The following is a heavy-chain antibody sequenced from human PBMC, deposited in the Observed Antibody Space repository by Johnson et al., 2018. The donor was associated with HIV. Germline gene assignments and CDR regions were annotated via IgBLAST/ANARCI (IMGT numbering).Heavy chain of an antibody. CDR1: GFTFDDYA. D-gene: IGHD2-8*01. CDR3: AREGGIVLSPGSFDI. J-gene: IGHJ3*02. V-gene: IGHV3-9*01. Sequence: VQLVESGGGLVQPGGSLRLSCAASGFTFDDYAMHWVRQAPGTGLEWVSGISWNSGSIGYADSVKGRFTISRDNAKNSLYLQMNSLRAEDTAFYYCAREGGIVLSPGSFDIWGQGTMVTVSS. CDR2: ISWNSGSI.